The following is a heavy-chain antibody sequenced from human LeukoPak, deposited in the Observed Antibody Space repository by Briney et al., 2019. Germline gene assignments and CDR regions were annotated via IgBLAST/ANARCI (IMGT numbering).Heavy chain of an antibody. J-gene: IGHJ4*02. D-gene: IGHD5-24*01. CDR3: AILTRRDGNNPFDY. Sequence: GGSLRLSCAASGFTFSSYAMSWVRQAPGKGLEWVSGISGSGGSTYYADCAKDRFTISRDNSKNTLSLQVNSLRAEDTAVYYCAILTRRDGNNPFDYWGQGTLVTVSS. CDR2: ISGSGGST. V-gene: IGHV3-23*01. CDR1: GFTFSSYA.